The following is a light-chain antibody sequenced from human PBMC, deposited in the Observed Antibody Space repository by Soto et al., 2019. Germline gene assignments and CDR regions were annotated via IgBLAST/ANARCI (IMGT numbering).Light chain of an antibody. CDR2: DAS. CDR3: QHYDTFPYT. CDR1: QTISTW. J-gene: IGKJ5*01. Sequence: DIQVTQSPPTLSASVGDRATITCRASQTISTWMAWYQQKPGKAPKLLVYDASTLQSGVASRFSGSGSGTEFTLTISSLRPDDFATYYCQHYDTFPYTFGQGTRLEI. V-gene: IGKV1-5*01.